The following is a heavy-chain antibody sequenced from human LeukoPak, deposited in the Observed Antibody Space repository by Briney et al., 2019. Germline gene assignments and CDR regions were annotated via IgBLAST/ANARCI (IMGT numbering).Heavy chain of an antibody. CDR1: GGSISSYY. CDR2: IYYSGST. V-gene: IGHV4-59*12. Sequence: SETLSLTCTVSGGSISSYYWSWIRQPPGKGLEWIGYIYYSGSTNYNPSLKSRVTISVDTSKNQFSLKLSSVTAADTAVYYCASLFMVRGVIFDYWGQGTLVTVSS. J-gene: IGHJ4*02. D-gene: IGHD3-10*01. CDR3: ASLFMVRGVIFDY.